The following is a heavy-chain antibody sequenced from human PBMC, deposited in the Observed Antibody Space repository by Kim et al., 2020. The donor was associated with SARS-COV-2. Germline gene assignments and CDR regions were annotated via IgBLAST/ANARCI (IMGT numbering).Heavy chain of an antibody. V-gene: IGHV3-23*01. CDR1: GFTFSSYA. D-gene: IGHD6-25*01. CDR3: AKDVSGTFRGYGMDV. CDR2: ITGNGGST. Sequence: GGSLRLSCSASGFTFSSYAMSWVRQAPGKGLEWVSTITGNGGSTYYADSVKGRFTISRDNSKNTLFLQMNSLRAEDTAVYFCAKDVSGTFRGYGMDVWGQGTTVTVSS. J-gene: IGHJ6*02.